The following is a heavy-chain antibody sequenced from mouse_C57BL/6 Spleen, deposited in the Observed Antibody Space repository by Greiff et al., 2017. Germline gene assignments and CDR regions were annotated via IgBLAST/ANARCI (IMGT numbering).Heavy chain of an antibody. D-gene: IGHD1-3*01. Sequence: QVQLQQPGAELVMPGASVKLSCKASGYTFTSYWMHWVKQRPGQGLEWIGEIDPSDSDTNYNQKFKGKSTLTVDKSSSTAYMQLSSLTSEDSAVYYCARRELWQSDYAMDYWGQGTSVTVSS. CDR3: ARRELWQSDYAMDY. V-gene: IGHV1-69*01. CDR2: IDPSDSDT. CDR1: GYTFTSYW. J-gene: IGHJ4*01.